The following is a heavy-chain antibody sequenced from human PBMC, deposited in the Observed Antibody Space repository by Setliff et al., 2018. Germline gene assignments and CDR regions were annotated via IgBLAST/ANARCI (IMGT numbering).Heavy chain of an antibody. CDR3: ARSINGYQQRYDF. J-gene: IGHJ4*02. Sequence: GGSLRLSCGASGFTFFNHAMHWVRQTPGKGLEWVAMIWSDGINKYYGASVEGRFTISRDNGKNSLFLQMNSVRAEDTAVYYCARSINGYQQRYDFWGQGALVTVSS. CDR2: IWSDGINK. V-gene: IGHV3-33*03. CDR1: GFTFFNHA. D-gene: IGHD3-16*01.